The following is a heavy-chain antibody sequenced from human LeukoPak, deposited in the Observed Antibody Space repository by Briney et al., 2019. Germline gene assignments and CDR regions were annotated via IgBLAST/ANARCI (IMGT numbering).Heavy chain of an antibody. D-gene: IGHD4-17*01. CDR2: ISSSSSYI. J-gene: IGHJ4*02. V-gene: IGHV3-21*01. CDR3: ATMTTVTSGGDY. CDR1: GFTFSSYS. Sequence: GGSLRLSCAASGFTFSSYSMNWVRQAPGKGLEWVSSISSSSSYICYADSVKGRFTISRDNAKNSLYLQMNSLRAEDTAVYYCATMTTVTSGGDYWGQGTLVTVSS.